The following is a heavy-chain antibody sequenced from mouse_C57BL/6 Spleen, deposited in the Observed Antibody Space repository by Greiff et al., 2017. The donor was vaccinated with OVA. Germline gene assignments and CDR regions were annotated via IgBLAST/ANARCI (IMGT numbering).Heavy chain of an antibody. J-gene: IGHJ3*01. CDR3: ARRRDYDDGFAY. D-gene: IGHD2-4*01. V-gene: IGHV5-12*01. CDR2: ISNGGGST. Sequence: DVKLVESGGGLVQPGGSLKLSCAASGFTFSDYYMYWVRQTPEKRLEWVAYISNGGGSTYYPDTVKGRFTISRDNAKNTLYLQMSRLKSEDTAMYYCARRRDYDDGFAYWGQGTLVTVSA. CDR1: GFTFSDYY.